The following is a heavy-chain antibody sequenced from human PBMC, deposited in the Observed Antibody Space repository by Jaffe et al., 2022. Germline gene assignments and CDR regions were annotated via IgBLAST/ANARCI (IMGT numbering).Heavy chain of an antibody. V-gene: IGHV3-49*04. Sequence: EVQLVESGGGLVQPGRSLRLSCTASGFTFGDYAMSWVRQAPGKGLEWVGFIRSKAYGGTTEYAASVKGRFTISRDDSKSIAYLQMNSLKTEDTAVYYCTLKGSLYGSGTKIDYWGQGTLVTVSS. CDR2: IRSKAYGGTT. J-gene: IGHJ4*02. CDR3: TLKGSLYGSGTKIDY. CDR1: GFTFGDYA. D-gene: IGHD3-10*01.